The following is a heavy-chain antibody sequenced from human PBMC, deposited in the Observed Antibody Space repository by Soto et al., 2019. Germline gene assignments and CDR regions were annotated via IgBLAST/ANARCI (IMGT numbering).Heavy chain of an antibody. CDR3: ARDTIAAAGTESNYYYYGMDV. Sequence: PSETLSLTCTVSGGSISSYYWSWIRQPAGKGLEWIGRIYTSGSTNYNPSLKSRVTMSVDTSKNQFSLKLSSVTAADTAVYYCARDTIAAAGTESNYYYYGMDVWGQGTTVTV. D-gene: IGHD6-13*01. J-gene: IGHJ6*02. CDR2: IYTSGST. CDR1: GGSISSYY. V-gene: IGHV4-4*07.